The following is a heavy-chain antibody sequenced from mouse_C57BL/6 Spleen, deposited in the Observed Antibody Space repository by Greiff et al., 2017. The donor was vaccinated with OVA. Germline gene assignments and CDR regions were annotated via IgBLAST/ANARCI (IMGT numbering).Heavy chain of an antibody. V-gene: IGHV1-22*01. CDR3: ARTLECRDAMDY. CDR2: INPNNGGT. Sequence: EVQVVESGPELVKPGASVKMSCKASGYTFTDYNMHWVKQSHGKSLEWIGYINPNNGGTSYNEKFKGKATLTVNKSSSTAYMDLRSLTTEDSAVYYCARTLECRDAMDYWGQGTSVTVSS. CDR1: GYTFTDYN. J-gene: IGHJ4*01. D-gene: IGHD3-3*01.